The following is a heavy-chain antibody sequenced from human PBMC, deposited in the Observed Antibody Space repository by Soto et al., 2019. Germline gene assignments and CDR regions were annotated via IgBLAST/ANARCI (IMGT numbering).Heavy chain of an antibody. CDR2: VYYSGSS. D-gene: IGHD4-4*01. V-gene: IGHV4-31*03. CDR1: VCSISSGGYY. Sequence: PSSTXSLTCTFSVCSISSGGYYLSWIRQHPGKGLEWIGNVYYSGSSHYNPSLKSRVTISIDTSKNQFSLKLSSVTAADTAVYYCARESQKYINYKGVWLGPWGQGTLVTVYS. J-gene: IGHJ5*02. CDR3: ARESQKYINYKGVWLGP.